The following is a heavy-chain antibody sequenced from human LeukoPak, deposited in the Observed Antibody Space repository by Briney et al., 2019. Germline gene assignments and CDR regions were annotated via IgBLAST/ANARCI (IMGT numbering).Heavy chain of an antibody. V-gene: IGHV3-7*01. CDR2: IKQDGSDK. J-gene: IGHJ3*02. CDR3: ARDIGSGDAFDI. D-gene: IGHD3-10*01. Sequence: PGGSLRLSCAASGFTFSNYWMTWVRQAPGKGLEWVANIKQDGSDKYYVDSVKGRFTISRDNAKNSLYLQMNTLRAEDTAVYYCARDIGSGDAFDIWGQGTMVSVSS. CDR1: GFTFSNYW.